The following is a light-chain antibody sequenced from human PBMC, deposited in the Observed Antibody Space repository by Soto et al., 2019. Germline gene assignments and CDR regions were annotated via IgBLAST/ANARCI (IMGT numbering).Light chain of an antibody. CDR1: SSDVGGYNY. J-gene: IGLJ1*01. CDR2: EVN. V-gene: IGLV2-8*01. CDR3: SSHAGSKRV. Sequence: TSSDVGGYNYVSWYQQHPGKAPKLMIYEVNKRPSGVPDRFSGSKSGNTASLTVSGLQAEDEGDYYCSSHAGSKRVFGTGTKVTVL.